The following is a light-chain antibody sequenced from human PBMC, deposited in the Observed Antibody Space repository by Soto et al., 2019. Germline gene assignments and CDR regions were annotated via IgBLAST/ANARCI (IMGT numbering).Light chain of an antibody. V-gene: IGKV3-15*01. CDR2: GAS. CDR1: QSVRSSF. CDR3: QQYSNWPLT. J-gene: IGKJ4*01. Sequence: EIVMTQSPATLSVSPGERATLSRRASQSVRSSFLAWYQQKPGQAPSLLIYGASTRATGIPARFSGSGSGTEFTLTINSLQSEDFAVYYCQQYSNWPLTFGGGTKVDIK.